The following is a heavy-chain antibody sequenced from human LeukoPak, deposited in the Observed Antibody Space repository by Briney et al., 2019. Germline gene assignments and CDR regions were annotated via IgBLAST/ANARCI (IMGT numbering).Heavy chain of an antibody. CDR3: ARGSTPTNFDY. CDR1: GFTFSSSG. J-gene: IGHJ4*02. V-gene: IGHV3-33*01. CDR2: IWYDGKNK. Sequence: GSLKLSCAASGFTFSSSGMHWVRQAPGKGLEWVAIIWYDGKNKDYGDSVKGRFTISRDNYKNILYLQMNSLRAEDTAVYYCARGSTPTNFDYWGQGTLVTVSS. D-gene: IGHD2-2*01.